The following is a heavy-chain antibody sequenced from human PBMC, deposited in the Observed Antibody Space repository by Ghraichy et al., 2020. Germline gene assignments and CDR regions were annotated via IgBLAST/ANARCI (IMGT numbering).Heavy chain of an antibody. CDR2: ISSSSSYI. CDR3: ARDSGRELWEEVDY. Sequence: LSLTCAASGFTFSSYSMNWVRQAPGKGLEWVSSISSSSSYIYYADSVKGRFTISRDNAKNSLYLQMNSLRAEDTAVYYCARDSGRELWEEVDYWGQGTLVTVSS. J-gene: IGHJ4*02. D-gene: IGHD1-26*01. V-gene: IGHV3-21*01. CDR1: GFTFSSYS.